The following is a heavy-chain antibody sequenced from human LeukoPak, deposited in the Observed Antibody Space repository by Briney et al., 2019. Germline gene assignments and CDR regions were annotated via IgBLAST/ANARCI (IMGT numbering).Heavy chain of an antibody. CDR1: GFTFSSYA. CDR2: IDASGGST. CDR3: AREGRVSGYDFDC. J-gene: IGHJ4*02. Sequence: TGGSLRLSCAASGFTFSSYAMTWVRQAPGKGLEWVSSIDASGGSTYYADSVKGRFTISRDNAKNTLYLQMNSLRVEDTAVYYCAREGRVSGYDFDCWGQGTLVTVSS. D-gene: IGHD5-12*01. V-gene: IGHV3-23*01.